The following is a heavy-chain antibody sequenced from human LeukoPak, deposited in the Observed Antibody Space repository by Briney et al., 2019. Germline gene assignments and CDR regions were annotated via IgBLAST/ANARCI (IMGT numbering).Heavy chain of an antibody. Sequence: SETLSLTCTVSGGYISRYYWSWIRQPPGQGLEWIGYIYYSGSTNYNPSLKSRVTISVDTSKNQFSLKLSSVTAADTAVYYCALLSGQWLPHRGQGTLVTVSS. V-gene: IGHV4-59*01. J-gene: IGHJ4*02. CDR3: ALLSGQWLPH. D-gene: IGHD6-19*01. CDR2: IYYSGST. CDR1: GGYISRYY.